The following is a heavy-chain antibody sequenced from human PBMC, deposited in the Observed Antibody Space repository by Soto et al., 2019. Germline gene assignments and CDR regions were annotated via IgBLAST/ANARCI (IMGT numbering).Heavy chain of an antibody. CDR3: ATTGHGYSSSWYVFDI. Sequence: VGSLRLSCAASGFTFSSYGMHWVRQAPGKGLEWVAVISYDGSNKYYADSVKGRFTISRDNSKNTLYLQMNSLRAEDTAVYYCATTGHGYSSSWYVFDIWGQGTMVTVSS. CDR2: ISYDGSNK. J-gene: IGHJ3*02. CDR1: GFTFSSYG. D-gene: IGHD6-13*01. V-gene: IGHV3-30*03.